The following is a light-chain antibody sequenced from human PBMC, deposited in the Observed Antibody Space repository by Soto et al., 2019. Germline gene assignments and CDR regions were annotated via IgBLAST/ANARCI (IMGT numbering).Light chain of an antibody. CDR3: NSFRVSHLYV. Sequence: QSALGQPASVSGSAGQTITISCTGTSTDDGSYNAGSWYQHHPGKAPKLIIYEVTHRRSGVSDRFSASQSGNTASLTISGLQAEDEADYYCNSFRVSHLYVFGTGTKVTVL. CDR2: EVT. V-gene: IGLV2-14*01. J-gene: IGLJ1*01. CDR1: STDDGSYNA.